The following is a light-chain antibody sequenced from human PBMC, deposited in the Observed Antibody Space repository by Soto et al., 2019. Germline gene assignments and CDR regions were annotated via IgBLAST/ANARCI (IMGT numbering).Light chain of an antibody. CDR1: QSISSN. V-gene: IGKV3-15*01. Sequence: EIVMSQSPATLSLSPGERATLSCRANQSISSNLAWYQQKPGQAPRLLIYGASTRATGIPARFSGSGSGTEFTLTINSLQSEDFAVYYCQHGRTFGQGTKVDIK. CDR2: GAS. J-gene: IGKJ1*01. CDR3: QHGRT.